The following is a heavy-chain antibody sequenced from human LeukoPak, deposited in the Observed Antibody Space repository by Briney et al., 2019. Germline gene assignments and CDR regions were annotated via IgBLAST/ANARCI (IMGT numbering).Heavy chain of an antibody. CDR2: ISGSGGST. Sequence: GGSLRLSCAASGFTLSSYAMSWVRQAPGKGLEWVSAISGSGGSTYYADSVKGRFTISRDNSKNTLYLQMNSLRAEDTAVYYCAKVGRYSSLYYFDYWGQGTLVTVSS. D-gene: IGHD6-19*01. CDR1: GFTLSSYA. V-gene: IGHV3-23*01. CDR3: AKVGRYSSLYYFDY. J-gene: IGHJ4*02.